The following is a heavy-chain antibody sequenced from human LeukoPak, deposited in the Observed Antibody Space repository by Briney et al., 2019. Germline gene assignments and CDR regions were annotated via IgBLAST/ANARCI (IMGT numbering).Heavy chain of an antibody. CDR2: IYPGDSDT. D-gene: IGHD2-8*02. J-gene: IGHJ4*02. CDR3: ARSQSTGSYWDF. Sequence: GESLKISCNGSGYXFINYWICWVRQMPGKGLGWMGIIYPGDSDTRYSPSFQGQVTISADKSISTAYLQWSSLKASDTAMYYCARSQSTGSYWDFWGQGTLVTVSS. V-gene: IGHV5-51*01. CDR1: GYXFINYW.